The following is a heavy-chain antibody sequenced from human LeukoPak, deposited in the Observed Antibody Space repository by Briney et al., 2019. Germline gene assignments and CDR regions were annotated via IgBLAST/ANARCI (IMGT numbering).Heavy chain of an antibody. CDR2: IKQDGSEK. CDR3: ARGEYYYDGGY. J-gene: IGHJ4*02. CDR1: GFTFDDYG. V-gene: IGHV3-7*04. D-gene: IGHD3-22*01. Sequence: SGGSLRLSCAASGFTFDDYGMSWVRQAPGKGLEWVANIKQDGSEKYYVDSVKGRFTISRDNAKNSLFLQMNSLRAEDTAVYYCARGEYYYDGGYWGQGTLVTVSS.